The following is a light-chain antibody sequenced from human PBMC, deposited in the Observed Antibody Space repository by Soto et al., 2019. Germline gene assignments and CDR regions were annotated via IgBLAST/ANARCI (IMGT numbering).Light chain of an antibody. CDR1: QDIRNT. CDR3: LQHYNFSWT. V-gene: IGKV1-6*01. CDR2: AAS. J-gene: IGKJ1*01. Sequence: AIQLTQPPSSLSASVGDRVPISCRASQDIRNTLAWFQQKPGEAPKLLIFAASNLQSGVPSRFSGSVSVTDFTLAITSMQPEDFATYYCLQHYNFSWTFGQGTKVDIK.